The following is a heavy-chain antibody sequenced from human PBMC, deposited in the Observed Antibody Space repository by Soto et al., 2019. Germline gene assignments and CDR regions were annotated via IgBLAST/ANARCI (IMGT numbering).Heavy chain of an antibody. CDR1: GFTFSSYD. V-gene: IGHV3-13*01. CDR3: VRGYDYYYYYDMGV. Sequence: GGSLRLSCAASGFTFSSYDMHWVRQATGKGLEWVSAIGTAGDTYYPGSVKGRFTISRENAKNSLYLQMNSLRAGDTAVYYCVRGYDYYYYYDMGVWGKGTTVTVSS. J-gene: IGHJ6*03. D-gene: IGHD3-10*01. CDR2: IGTAGDT.